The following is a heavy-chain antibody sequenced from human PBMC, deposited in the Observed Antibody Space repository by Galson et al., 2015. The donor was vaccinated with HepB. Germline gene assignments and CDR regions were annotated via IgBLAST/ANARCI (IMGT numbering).Heavy chain of an antibody. CDR3: VKEGSWFGGDWFDP. D-gene: IGHD3-16*01. CDR2: INGRGSTR. CDR1: GFIFRHHA. Sequence: SLRLSCAGSGFIFRHHAMAWIRQAPGEGLEWVSGINGRGSTRSYSDAVKGRFSISRDNSKDTVFLQTDNLRAEDTAVYYCVKEGSWFGGDWFDPWGQGALVTVS. V-gene: IGHV3-23*01. J-gene: IGHJ5*02.